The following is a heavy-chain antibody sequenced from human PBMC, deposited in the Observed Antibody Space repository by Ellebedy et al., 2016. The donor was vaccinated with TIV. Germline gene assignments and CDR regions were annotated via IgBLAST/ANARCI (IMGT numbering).Heavy chain of an antibody. CDR1: GGSFSGYY. V-gene: IGHV4-34*01. Sequence: SETLSLXXAVYGGSFSGYYWSWIRQPPGKGLEWIGEINHSGSTNYNPSLKSRVTISVDTSKNQFSLKLSSVTAADTAVYYCARAPRYYFDYWGQGTLVTVSS. J-gene: IGHJ4*02. CDR3: ARAPRYYFDY. CDR2: INHSGST.